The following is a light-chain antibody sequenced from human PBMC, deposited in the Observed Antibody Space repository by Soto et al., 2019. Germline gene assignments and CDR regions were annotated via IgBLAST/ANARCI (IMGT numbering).Light chain of an antibody. CDR1: QDISNY. CDR3: QQNYNTPLT. J-gene: IGKJ1*01. V-gene: IGKV1-33*01. CDR2: DAS. Sequence: QLAPSPCHLYDSVGDRVTIPCQASQDISNYLNWYQQKPGKAPKLLIYDASNLETGVPSRFSGSGSGTDFTFTISSLQPEDIATYYCQQNYNTPLTFGQGTKVDIK.